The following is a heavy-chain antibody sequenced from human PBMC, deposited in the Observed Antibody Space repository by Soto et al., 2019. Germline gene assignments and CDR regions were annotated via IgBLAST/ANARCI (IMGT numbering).Heavy chain of an antibody. J-gene: IGHJ4*02. Sequence: ESGGGVVQPGRSLRLSCAASGFTFSSYGMHWVRQAPGKGLEWVAVIWYDGSNKYYADSVKGRFTISRDNSKNTLYLQMNSLRAEDTAVYYCARAGGGNSDYFDYWGQGTLVTVSS. CDR3: ARAGGGNSDYFDY. CDR2: IWYDGSNK. D-gene: IGHD2-21*02. V-gene: IGHV3-33*01. CDR1: GFTFSSYG.